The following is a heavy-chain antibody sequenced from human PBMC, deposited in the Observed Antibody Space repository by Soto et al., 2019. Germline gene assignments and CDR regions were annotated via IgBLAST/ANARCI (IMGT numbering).Heavy chain of an antibody. CDR1: GFTFIGHY. V-gene: IGHV1-2*02. CDR3: AGSRTGALDY. Sequence: ASVKVSCKASGFTFIGHYIHWVRQAPGQGLKWVGWINPNSGGGTVYAQKFQGRVTMTADTSTSIASMDLTSLRGDDTAVYYCAGSRTGALDYWGPGALVTVSS. J-gene: IGHJ4*02. D-gene: IGHD7-27*01. CDR2: INPNSGGGT.